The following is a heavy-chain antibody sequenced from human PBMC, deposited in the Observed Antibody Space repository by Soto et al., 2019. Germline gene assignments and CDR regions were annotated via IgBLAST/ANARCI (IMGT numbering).Heavy chain of an antibody. V-gene: IGHV1-69*01. D-gene: IGHD3-16*02. CDR1: GGTFSSYA. CDR2: IIPIFGTA. J-gene: IGHJ4*02. Sequence: QVQLVQSGAEVKKPGSSVKVSCKASGGTFSSYAISWVRQAPGQGLEWMGGIIPIFGTANYAQKFQGRVTITADESTSTAYLELSSLRSEDTAVYYCARDHDYVWGSYRRLDYWGQGTLVTVSS. CDR3: ARDHDYVWGSYRRLDY.